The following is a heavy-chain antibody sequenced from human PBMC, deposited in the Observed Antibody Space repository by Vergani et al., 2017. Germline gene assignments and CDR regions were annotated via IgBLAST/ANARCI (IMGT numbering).Heavy chain of an antibody. V-gene: IGHV4-61*01. CDR3: ARVRGYCSSTSCYTRFDY. D-gene: IGHD2-2*02. CDR2: IYYSGST. J-gene: IGHJ4*02. CDR1: GGSVSSGSYY. Sequence: QVQLQESGPGLVKPSETLSLTCTVSGGSVSSGSYYWSWIRQPPGKRLEWIGYIYYSGSTNYNPSLKSRVTISVDTSKNQFSLKLSSVTAADTAVYYCARVRGYCSSTSCYTRFDYWGQGTLVTVSS.